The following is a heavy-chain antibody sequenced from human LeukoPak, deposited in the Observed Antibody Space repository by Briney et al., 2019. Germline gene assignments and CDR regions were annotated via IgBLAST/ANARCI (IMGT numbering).Heavy chain of an antibody. D-gene: IGHD6-19*01. V-gene: IGHV3-9*01. CDR1: GFTFDDYA. Sequence: GGSLRLSCAASGFTFDDYAMHWVRQAPGKGLEWVSGISWNSGSIGYADSVKGRFTISRDNAKNSLYLQMNSLRAEDTALYYCAEAPYSSGWYFIDYWGQGTPVTVSS. CDR3: AEAPYSSGWYFIDY. CDR2: ISWNSGSI. J-gene: IGHJ4*02.